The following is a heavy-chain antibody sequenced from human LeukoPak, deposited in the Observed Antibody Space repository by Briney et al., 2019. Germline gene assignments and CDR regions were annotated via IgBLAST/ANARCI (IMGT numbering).Heavy chain of an antibody. Sequence: GGPLRLSCAASGFTFSSYSMNWVRQAPGKGLEWVTYISSDSRTIYYGDSVKGRFTISRDNAKNSLYLQMKSLRDEDTAVYYCARYGSGTSYITHYFDYWGQGTLVSVSS. D-gene: IGHD3-10*01. CDR3: ARYGSGTSYITHYFDY. V-gene: IGHV3-48*02. CDR1: GFTFSSYS. J-gene: IGHJ4*02. CDR2: ISSDSRTI.